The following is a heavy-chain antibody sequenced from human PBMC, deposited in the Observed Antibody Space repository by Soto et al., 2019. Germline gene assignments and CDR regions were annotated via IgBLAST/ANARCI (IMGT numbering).Heavy chain of an antibody. CDR2: INSDGSST. Sequence: GSLRLSCAASGFTFSSYWMHWVRQAPGKGLVWVSRINSDGSSTSYADSVKGRFTISRDNAKNTLYLQMNSLRAEDTAVYYCARGPIVLMVYAAPNYYYYGMDVWGQGTTVTVSS. V-gene: IGHV3-74*01. CDR3: ARGPIVLMVYAAPNYYYYGMDV. D-gene: IGHD2-8*01. J-gene: IGHJ6*02. CDR1: GFTFSSYW.